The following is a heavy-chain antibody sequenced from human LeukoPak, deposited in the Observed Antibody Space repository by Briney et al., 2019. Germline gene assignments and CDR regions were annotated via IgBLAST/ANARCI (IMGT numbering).Heavy chain of an antibody. J-gene: IGHJ6*03. CDR3: ARPRPGYYMDV. Sequence: GGSLRLSCAASGFTISSYWMSWVRQAPGKGLEWVANIKQDGSEKYYVDSVKGRFTISRDNAKNSLYLQMNSLRAEDTAVYYCARPRPGYYMDVWGKGTTVTVSS. CDR2: IKQDGSEK. V-gene: IGHV3-7*01. CDR1: GFTISSYW. D-gene: IGHD1-1*01.